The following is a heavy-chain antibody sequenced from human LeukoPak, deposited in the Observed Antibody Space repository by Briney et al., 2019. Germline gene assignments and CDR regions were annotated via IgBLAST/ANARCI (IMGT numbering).Heavy chain of an antibody. D-gene: IGHD3-22*01. CDR1: GFTFSSYS. CDR3: ARDQSYRHKPELYYYDSSGYYHYYYYGMDV. V-gene: IGHV3-48*04. J-gene: IGHJ6*02. Sequence: LSGGSLRLSCAASGFTFSSYSMNWVRQAPGKGPEWVSYISSSSSTIYYAASVKGRFTISRDNAKNSLYLQMNSLRAEDTAVYYCARDQSYRHKPELYYYDSSGYYHYYYYGMDVWGQGTTVTVSS. CDR2: ISSSSSTI.